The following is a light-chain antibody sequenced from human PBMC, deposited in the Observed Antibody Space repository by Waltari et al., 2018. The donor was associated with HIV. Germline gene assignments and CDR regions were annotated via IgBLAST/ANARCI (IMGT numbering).Light chain of an antibody. CDR1: SSDVGGYNY. J-gene: IGLJ2*01. Sequence: QSALTQPRSVSGSPGQSVTISCTGTSSDVGGYNYVSWYQQHPGKAPKLMIYEVSKRPSGVSDRFSGSKSGDTASLTISGLQAEDEADYYCCSYVSNVIFGGGTKLTVL. CDR3: CSYVSNVI. V-gene: IGLV2-11*01. CDR2: EVS.